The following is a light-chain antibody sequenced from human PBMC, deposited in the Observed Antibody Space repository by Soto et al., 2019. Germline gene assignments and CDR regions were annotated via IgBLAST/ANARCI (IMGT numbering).Light chain of an antibody. CDR1: QSVSSY. J-gene: IGKJ1*01. CDR3: HQRQRWPRT. Sequence: EIVLTHSPATLSLSPCERATLSCRASQSVSSYLAWYQQKPGQAPRLLIYEASNRAAGIPGRFSGSGSGTDFTLTITSLEPEDFAFYYCHQRQRWPRTFGQGTKVDIK. V-gene: IGKV3-11*01. CDR2: EAS.